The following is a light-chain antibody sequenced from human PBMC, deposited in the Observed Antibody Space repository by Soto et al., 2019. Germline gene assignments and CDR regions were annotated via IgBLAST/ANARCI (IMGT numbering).Light chain of an antibody. CDR2: AAS. CDR3: QQYYSYPIT. V-gene: IGKV1-8*01. Sequence: AIRMTQSPSSFSASTGDRVTITCRASQGISSYLAWYQQKPGKAPKLLIYAASTLQSGVPSRFSGSGSGTDFTLTISCLQSEDFATYYCQQYYSYPITFGQGTLLEI. J-gene: IGKJ5*01. CDR1: QGISSY.